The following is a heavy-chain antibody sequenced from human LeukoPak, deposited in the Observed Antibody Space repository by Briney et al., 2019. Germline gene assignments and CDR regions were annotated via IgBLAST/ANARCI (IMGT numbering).Heavy chain of an antibody. D-gene: IGHD3-10*01. CDR1: GFTFSSYG. V-gene: IGHV3-23*01. J-gene: IGHJ4*02. Sequence: GGTLRLSCAASGFTFSSYGMSWVRQAPGKGLECVSTISDSGGSTYYADSVKGRFTISRDNSKNTLYLQMNSLRAEDMAVYYCAKTLPTFYGSGSYYKNPIDYWGQGTLVTVSS. CDR3: AKTLPTFYGSGSYYKNPIDY. CDR2: ISDSGGST.